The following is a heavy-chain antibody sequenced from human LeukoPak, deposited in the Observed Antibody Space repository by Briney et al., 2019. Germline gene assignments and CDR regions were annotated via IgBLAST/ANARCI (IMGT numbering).Heavy chain of an antibody. J-gene: IGHJ3*02. D-gene: IGHD6-25*01. CDR1: GGSFSGYY. CDR3: ARSAIDAFDI. CDR2: IYNSGST. V-gene: IGHV4-59*08. Sequence: SETLSLTCAVYGGSFSGYYWSWIRQPPGKGLECTGYIYNSGSTNYNPSLKSRVSISVDTSKNQFSLKLSSVTAADTAVYYCARSAIDAFDIWGQGTMVTVSS.